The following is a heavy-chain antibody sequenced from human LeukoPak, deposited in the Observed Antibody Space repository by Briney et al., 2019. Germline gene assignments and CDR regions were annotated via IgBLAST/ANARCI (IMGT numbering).Heavy chain of an antibody. D-gene: IGHD2-2*02. Sequence: SETLSLTCAVSGGSISSYYWSRIRQPAGKGLEWIGRIYTSGSTNYNPSLKSRVTMSVDTSKNQFSLKLSSVTAADTAVYYCARGLRDIVVVPAAIRYYYGMDVWGQGTTVTVSS. CDR1: GGSISSYY. V-gene: IGHV4-4*07. J-gene: IGHJ6*02. CDR2: IYTSGST. CDR3: ARGLRDIVVVPAAIRYYYGMDV.